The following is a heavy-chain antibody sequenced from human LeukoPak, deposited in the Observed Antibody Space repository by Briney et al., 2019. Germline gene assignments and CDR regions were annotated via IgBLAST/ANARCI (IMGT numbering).Heavy chain of an antibody. D-gene: IGHD4-11*01. J-gene: IGHJ6*03. Sequence: PSETLSLTCAVYGGSFSGYYWSWIRQPPGKGLGWIGEINHSGSTNYNPSLKSRVTISVDTSKNQFSLKLSSVTAADAAVYYCARGYSSRYYYYYYYMDVWGKGTTVTVSS. V-gene: IGHV4-34*01. CDR3: ARGYSSRYYYYYYYMDV. CDR1: GGSFSGYY. CDR2: INHSGST.